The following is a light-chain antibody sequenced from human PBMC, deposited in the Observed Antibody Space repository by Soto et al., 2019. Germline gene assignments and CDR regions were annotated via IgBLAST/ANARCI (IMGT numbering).Light chain of an antibody. Sequence: IVVSKFAVTLTLSPGKRATLSCRPSQSVSSTFAWYRQKPGQAPTLLIYGASSMGTGIPYRFSGSGSGTDFTLTIDKLEPEDFAIYYCQQYNSAPCTLGRGTKVDIK. CDR1: QSVSSTF. CDR3: QQYNSAPCT. CDR2: GAS. J-gene: IGKJ1*01. V-gene: IGKV3-20*01.